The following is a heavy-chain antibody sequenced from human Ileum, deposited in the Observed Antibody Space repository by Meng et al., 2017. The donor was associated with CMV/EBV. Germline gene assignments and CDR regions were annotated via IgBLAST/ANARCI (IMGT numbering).Heavy chain of an antibody. J-gene: IGHJ4*02. Sequence: QLTFKESGSTLVTPTQTLTLTCTFSGFSLITSEVGVHWIRQPPGKALEWLALIYWDDDNRFSPSLKNRLTITKDTSKNQVVLRMTNMDPTDTATYYCAHGRGWLTDYWGQGTLVTVSS. CDR1: GFSLITSEVG. CDR3: AHGRGWLTDY. CDR2: IYWDDDN. D-gene: IGHD6-19*01. V-gene: IGHV2-5*02.